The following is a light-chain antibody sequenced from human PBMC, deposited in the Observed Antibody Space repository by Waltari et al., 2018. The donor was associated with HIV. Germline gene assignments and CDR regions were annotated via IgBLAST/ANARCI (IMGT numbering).Light chain of an antibody. CDR2: GAS. V-gene: IGKV3-15*01. Sequence: EVVMTQSPVTLSVSPGERVTLSCRASQSIGNALAWYQQKPGQAPRLLIYGASTRATGIPASFSGSGSGTDFTLTISSLQSEDFAVYYCQQYNSWPLTFGGGTRVELK. CDR1: QSIGNA. CDR3: QQYNSWPLT. J-gene: IGKJ4*01.